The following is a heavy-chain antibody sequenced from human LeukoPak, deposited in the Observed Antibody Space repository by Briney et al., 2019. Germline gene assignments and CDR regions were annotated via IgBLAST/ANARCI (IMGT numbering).Heavy chain of an antibody. CDR1: GYSISCGYY. CDR2: IYHSGST. D-gene: IGHD3-10*01. CDR3: ASPPPYGSALGAEYFQH. V-gene: IGHV4-38-2*02. J-gene: IGHJ1*01. Sequence: SETLSVTCTVSGYSISCGYYWGWIRQPPGKWLEWIGSIYHSGSTYYNPSLKSRVTISVDTSKNQFSLKLSSVPAADTAVYYCASPPPYGSALGAEYFQHWGQGTLVTVSS.